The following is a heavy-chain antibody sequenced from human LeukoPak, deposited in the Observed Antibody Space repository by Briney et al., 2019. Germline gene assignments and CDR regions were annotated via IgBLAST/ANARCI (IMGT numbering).Heavy chain of an antibody. CDR1: GYTFIGYY. CDR2: INPNSDGT. D-gene: IGHD4-17*01. Sequence: ASVKVSCKASGYTFIGYYAHWVRQAPGQGLEWMGRINPNSDGTNYAQKFQGRVTMTRDTSISTAYMELSRLRSDDTAVYYCARVPVQEDDYGDYGRWIHWGQGTLVTVSS. CDR3: ARVPVQEDDYGDYGRWIH. J-gene: IGHJ4*02. V-gene: IGHV1-2*06.